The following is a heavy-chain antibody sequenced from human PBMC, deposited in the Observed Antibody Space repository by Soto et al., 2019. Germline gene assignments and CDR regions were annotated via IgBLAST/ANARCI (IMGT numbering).Heavy chain of an antibody. CDR3: ARGGRGSGLYYFDY. CDR1: GFTVSSHY. V-gene: IGHV3-53*02. D-gene: IGHD6-19*01. CDR2: IYSGGST. J-gene: IGHJ4*02. Sequence: EVQLVETGGGLIQPGGSLRLSCAASGFTVSSHYMSWVRQAPGKGLEWVSVIYSGGSTYYADSVKGRFTISRDNSKNTLYLQMNSLRAEDTAVYYCARGGRGSGLYYFDYWGQGTLVTVSS.